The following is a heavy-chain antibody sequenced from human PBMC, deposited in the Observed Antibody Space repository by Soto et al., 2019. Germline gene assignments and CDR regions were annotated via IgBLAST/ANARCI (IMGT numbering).Heavy chain of an antibody. D-gene: IGHD2-2*01. V-gene: IGHV1-69*01. CDR2: IIPIFGTA. J-gene: IGHJ5*02. CDR3: ARVLLGYCSSTSCPSGDWFDP. CDR1: GGTFSSYA. Sequence: QVQLVQSGAEVKKPGSSVKVSCKASGGTFSSYAISWVRQAPGQGLEWMGRIIPIFGTANYAQKFQGRVTITADESTSTADMELSSLRSEDTAVYYGARVLLGYCSSTSCPSGDWFDPWGQGTLVTVSS.